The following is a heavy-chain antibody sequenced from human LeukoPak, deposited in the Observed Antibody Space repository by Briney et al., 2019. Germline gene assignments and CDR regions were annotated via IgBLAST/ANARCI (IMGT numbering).Heavy chain of an antibody. CDR3: ARQMGGDYYLGAFDI. CDR1: GGSFSGYY. D-gene: IGHD4-17*01. J-gene: IGHJ3*02. CDR2: INHSGST. V-gene: IGHV4-34*01. Sequence: PSETLSLTCAVYGGSFSGYYWSWIRQPPGKGLEWIGEINHSGSTNYNPSLKSRLTISVDTSKNQFSLKLSSVTAADTAVYYCARQMGGDYYLGAFDIWGQGTMVTVSS.